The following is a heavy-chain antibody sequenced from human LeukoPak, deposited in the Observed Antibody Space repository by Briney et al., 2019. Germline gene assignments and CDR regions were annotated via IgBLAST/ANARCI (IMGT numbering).Heavy chain of an antibody. Sequence: ASVKVSCKASGYTFTSYYIHWVRQAPGQGLEWMGIVNPSGGSTSYAQKFQGRVTMTRDTSTTSVYMELSSLRSEDTAVYYCARDLGYDILTGYSGNNWFDPWGQGTLVTVSS. CDR3: ARDLGYDILTGYSGNNWFDP. CDR2: VNPSGGST. D-gene: IGHD3-9*01. V-gene: IGHV1-46*01. J-gene: IGHJ5*02. CDR1: GYTFTSYY.